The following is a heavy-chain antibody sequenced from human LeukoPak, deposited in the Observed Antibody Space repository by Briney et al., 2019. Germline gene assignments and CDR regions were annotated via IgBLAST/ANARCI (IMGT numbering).Heavy chain of an antibody. CDR3: ATYNWNAYFDY. J-gene: IGHJ4*02. CDR2: IHSDTPT. D-gene: IGHD1-1*01. Sequence: GGSLRLSCAASGFTVSSNYVSWVRQAPGKGLELVSVIHSDTPTFYADSVQGRFTISRDNFKNTVYLQMDSLRAEDTAVYYCATYNWNAYFDYWGQGTLVTVSS. CDR1: GFTVSSNY. V-gene: IGHV3-53*01.